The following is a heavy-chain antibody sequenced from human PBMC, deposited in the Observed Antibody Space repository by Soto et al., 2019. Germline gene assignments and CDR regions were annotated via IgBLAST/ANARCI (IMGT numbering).Heavy chain of an antibody. CDR1: GFSFSSYS. V-gene: IGHV3-21*02. CDR2: ISSSGSDI. CDR3: AKVGPVWGAADF. J-gene: IGHJ4*02. Sequence: EVQLGESGGGLVKPGGSLRLSCAASGFSFSSYSINWVRQAPGKGLEWVSCISSSGSDIYYADSAKGRFTISRDNTKNSVVLQRNSLRAEDTAVYYCAKVGPVWGAADFWGQGTPVTVSS. D-gene: IGHD3-16*01.